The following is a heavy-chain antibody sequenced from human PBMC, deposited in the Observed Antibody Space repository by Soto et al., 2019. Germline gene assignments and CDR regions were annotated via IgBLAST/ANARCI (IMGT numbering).Heavy chain of an antibody. V-gene: IGHV4-59*01. CDR3: ALRSMAVVPEY. D-gene: IGHD3-22*01. CDR2: LYYGRSA. Sequence: QVQLQESGPGLVKPSETLSLTCAVSGDSISSYYCMWIRQPPGKGLESIGYLYYGRSANYNSSLKSRVTLSXXTSTNQGSLTLSSMPAADTAVYYCALRSMAVVPEYWGQGTLVTVSS. CDR1: GDSISSYY. J-gene: IGHJ4*02.